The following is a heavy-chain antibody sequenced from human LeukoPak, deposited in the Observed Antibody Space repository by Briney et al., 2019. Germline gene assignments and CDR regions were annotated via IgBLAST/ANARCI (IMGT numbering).Heavy chain of an antibody. CDR2: IKQDGSEK. CDR3: ARDRPDSSSWYKYYYYGMDV. Sequence: GGSLRLSCAASGFTFSSYWMSWVRQAPGKGLEWVANIKQDGSEKYYVDSVKGRFTISRDNAKNSLYLQMNSLRAEDTAVYYCARDRPDSSSWYKYYYYGMDVWGQGTTVTVSS. D-gene: IGHD6-13*01. V-gene: IGHV3-7*01. J-gene: IGHJ6*02. CDR1: GFTFSSYW.